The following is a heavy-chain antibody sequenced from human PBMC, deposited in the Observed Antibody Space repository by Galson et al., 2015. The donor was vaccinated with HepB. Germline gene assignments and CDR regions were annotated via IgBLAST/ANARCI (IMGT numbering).Heavy chain of an antibody. D-gene: IGHD6-19*01. V-gene: IGHV3-30*14. CDR1: GFTFRSYA. Sequence: SLRLSCAASGFTFRSYARHWVRQAPGRGLEWVSLIYGGGDTTYADSVRGRFTISRDISKSTLYVQMTSLTTEDTAVYYCASSSDPTRNWHFDLWGRGTLVIGSS. CDR3: ASSSDPTRNWHFDL. J-gene: IGHJ2*01. CDR2: IYGGGDT.